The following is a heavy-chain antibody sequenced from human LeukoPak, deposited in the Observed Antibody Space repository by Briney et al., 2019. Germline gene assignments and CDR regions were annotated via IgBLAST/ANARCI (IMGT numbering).Heavy chain of an antibody. V-gene: IGHV3-30*18. D-gene: IGHD5-18*01. CDR2: ISYDGSNK. J-gene: IGHJ4*02. Sequence: GGSLRLSCAASGFTFSSYGMHWVRQAPGKGLEWVAVISYDGSNKHYADSVKGRFTISRDNSKNTLYLQMNSLRAEDTAVYYCAKDRDTAMVYYFDYWGQGTLVTVSS. CDR1: GFTFSSYG. CDR3: AKDRDTAMVYYFDY.